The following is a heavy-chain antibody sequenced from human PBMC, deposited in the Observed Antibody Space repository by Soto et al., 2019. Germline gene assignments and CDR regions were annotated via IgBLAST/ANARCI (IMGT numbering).Heavy chain of an antibody. Sequence: SQTLSLTCAISGDSVSSSSAAWNWIRQSPSRGLEWLGRTYYRSKWYNDYAVSVKSRITINPDTSKNQFSLQLNSVTPEDTAVYYCARDRRDGYNPTGYYYYYYGMDVWGQGTTVTVSS. D-gene: IGHD1-1*01. CDR3: ARDRRDGYNPTGYYYYYYGMDV. CDR1: GDSVSSSSAA. J-gene: IGHJ6*02. CDR2: TYYRSKWYN. V-gene: IGHV6-1*01.